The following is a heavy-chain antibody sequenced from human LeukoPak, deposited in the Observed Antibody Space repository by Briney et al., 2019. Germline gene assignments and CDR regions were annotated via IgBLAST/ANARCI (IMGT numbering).Heavy chain of an antibody. Sequence: GGSLRLSCAASGFTFSTYNMNWVRQAPGKGLEWISYINADSSTIQYADSVRGRFTTSRDNAKNSLYLQMNSLRAEDTAVYYCVRDDGYSPYDYWGQGTLVTVSS. CDR1: GFTFSTYN. D-gene: IGHD5-24*01. CDR2: INADSSTI. J-gene: IGHJ4*02. V-gene: IGHV3-48*01. CDR3: VRDDGYSPYDY.